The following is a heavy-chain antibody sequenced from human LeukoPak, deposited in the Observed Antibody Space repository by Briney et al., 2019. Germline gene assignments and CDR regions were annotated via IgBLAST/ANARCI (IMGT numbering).Heavy chain of an antibody. CDR1: GYTLTELS. CDR3: ATDITYYYGSGSSRFDY. CDR2: FDPEDGET. J-gene: IGHJ4*02. D-gene: IGHD3-10*01. V-gene: IGHV1-24*01. Sequence: ASVKVSCKVSGYTLTELSMHWVRQAPGKGLEWMGGFDPEDGETIYAQKFQGRVTMTEDTSTDTAYMELSSLRSEDTAVYYCATDITYYYGSGSSRFDYWGQGTLVTVST.